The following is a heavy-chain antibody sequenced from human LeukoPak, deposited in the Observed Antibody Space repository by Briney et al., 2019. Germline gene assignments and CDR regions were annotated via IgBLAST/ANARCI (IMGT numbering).Heavy chain of an antibody. CDR3: VRDVEI. J-gene: IGHJ4*02. V-gene: IGHV3-30-3*01. D-gene: IGHD5-24*01. CDR2: ISYDGSNK. Sequence: GGSLRLSCAASGFTFSSYAMHWVRQAPGKGLEWVAVISYDGSNKYYADSVKGRFTISRDNAKNSVYLQMSGLTVEDTAVYYCVRDVEIWGQGTLVTVSS. CDR1: GFTFSSYA.